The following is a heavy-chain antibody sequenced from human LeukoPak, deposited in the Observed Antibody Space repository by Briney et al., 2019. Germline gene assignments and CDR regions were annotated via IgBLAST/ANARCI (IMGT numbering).Heavy chain of an antibody. J-gene: IGHJ4*02. Sequence: PSETLSLTCTVSGGSISSSTYNWGWIRQPPGKGLEWIGNIYYSGNTYYNPSLKSRVTISVDTSKNQFSLELISVTAADTAVYYCARRGSTVTTPDFWGQGTLVTVSS. D-gene: IGHD4-17*01. CDR2: IYYSGNT. V-gene: IGHV4-39*01. CDR3: ARRGSTVTTPDF. CDR1: GGSISSSTYN.